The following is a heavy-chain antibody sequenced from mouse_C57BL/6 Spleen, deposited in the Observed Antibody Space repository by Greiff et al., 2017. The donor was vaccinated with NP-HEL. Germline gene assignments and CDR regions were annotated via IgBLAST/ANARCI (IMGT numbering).Heavy chain of an antibody. CDR1: GYAFSSSW. V-gene: IGHV1-82*01. CDR3: ARYTTVVARYFDV. Sequence: QVQLQQSGPELVKPGASVKISCKASGYAFSSSWMNWVKQRPGKGLEWIGRIYPGDGDTNYNGKFKGKATLTADKSSSTAYMQLSSLTSEDSAVYFCARYTTVVARYFDVWGTGTTVTVSS. D-gene: IGHD1-1*01. CDR2: IYPGDGDT. J-gene: IGHJ1*03.